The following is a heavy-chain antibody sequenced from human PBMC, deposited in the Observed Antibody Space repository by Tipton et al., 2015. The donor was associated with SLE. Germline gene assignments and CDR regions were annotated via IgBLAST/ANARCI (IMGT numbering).Heavy chain of an antibody. CDR1: GYTFTNHG. CDR3: ARTSEDAYAMFV. D-gene: IGHD2-8*01. J-gene: IGHJ6*02. V-gene: IGHV1-18*01. CDR2: ISAYNGNT. Sequence: QVQLVQSGAEVKKTGSSVKVSCKASGYTFTNHGITWVRQAPGQGLEWMGRISAYNGNTNYAQKFQGRVAMTTDTSTSTAYLELRSLRSDDAAVYYCARTSEDAYAMFVWGQGTTVTVSS.